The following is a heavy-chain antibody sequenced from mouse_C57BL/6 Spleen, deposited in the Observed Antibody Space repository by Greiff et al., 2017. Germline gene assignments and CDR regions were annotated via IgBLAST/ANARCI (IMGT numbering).Heavy chain of an antibody. CDR1: GYTFTDYN. D-gene: IGHD1-1*01. V-gene: IGHV1-18*01. J-gene: IGHJ1*03. Sequence: VQLQQSGPELVKPGASVKIPCKASGYTFTDYNMDWVKQSHGKSLEWIGDINPNNGGTIYNQKFKGKATLTVDKSSSTAYMGLRSLTSEDTAVYYCARVRTVVRYFDVWGTGTTVTVSS. CDR3: ARVRTVVRYFDV. CDR2: INPNNGGT.